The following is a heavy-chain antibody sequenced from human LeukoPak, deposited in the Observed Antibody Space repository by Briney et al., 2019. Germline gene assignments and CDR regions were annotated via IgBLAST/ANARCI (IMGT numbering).Heavy chain of an antibody. D-gene: IGHD3-16*02. CDR3: ASRYYEFVNIGGSYRPNWFDP. Sequence: ASVKVSCKVSGYTHIQFSIHWVRQAPGKGLEWRGGFDPEDGETIYAQKFQGRVSMTEDTSTDTAYMELRSLRSEDTAVYYCASRYYEFVNIGGSYRPNWFDPWGQGTLVTVSS. J-gene: IGHJ5*02. CDR1: GYTHIQFS. CDR2: FDPEDGET. V-gene: IGHV1-24*01.